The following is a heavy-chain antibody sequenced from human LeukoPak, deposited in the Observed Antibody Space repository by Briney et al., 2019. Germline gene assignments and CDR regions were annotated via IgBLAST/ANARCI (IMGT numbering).Heavy chain of an antibody. CDR2: VNHSGGT. J-gene: IGHJ4*02. Sequence: SETLSLTCAVNGGSFSGYYWSWIRQPPGKGLEWIGEVNHSGGTNCNPSLKSRVTISLDTSKKRFSLKLSSVTAADTAVYYCARARRVETYYLVVGPFDSWGQGTLVTVSS. CDR1: GGSFSGYY. CDR3: ARARRVETYYLVVGPFDS. D-gene: IGHD2/OR15-2a*01. V-gene: IGHV4-34*01.